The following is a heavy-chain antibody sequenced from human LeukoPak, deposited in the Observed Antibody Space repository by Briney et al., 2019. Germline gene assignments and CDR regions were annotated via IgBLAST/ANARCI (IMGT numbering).Heavy chain of an antibody. D-gene: IGHD6-19*01. CDR3: AKDLRAVAGRGPFDY. CDR1: GFIFSNYA. V-gene: IGHV3-23*01. Sequence: PGGSLRLSCAASGFIFSNYAMSWVRQAPGKGPEWVSAANGSGDTTYYADSVKGRFTISRDNSKNTMYLQMNSLRAEDTAVYYCAKDLRAVAGRGPFDYWGQGTLVTVSS. CDR2: ANGSGDTT. J-gene: IGHJ4*02.